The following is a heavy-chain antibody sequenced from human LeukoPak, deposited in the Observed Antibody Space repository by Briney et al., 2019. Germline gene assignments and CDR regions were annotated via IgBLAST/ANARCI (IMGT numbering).Heavy chain of an antibody. CDR3: AREEGGYFDY. J-gene: IGHJ4*02. CDR2: INWNVGST. Sequence: RPGGSLRLSCAASGVSFDDYDMSWVGQAPGKGLEWVAGINWNVGSTGYADSVKGRFTISRANAKNSLYLQMRSLRAEDTALYYCAREEGGYFDYWGQGTLVTVSS. V-gene: IGHV3-20*04. D-gene: IGHD3-16*01. CDR1: GVSFDDYD.